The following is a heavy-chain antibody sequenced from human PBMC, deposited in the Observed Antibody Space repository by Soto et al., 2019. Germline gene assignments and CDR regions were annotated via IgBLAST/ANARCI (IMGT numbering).Heavy chain of an antibody. D-gene: IGHD2-21*02. J-gene: IGHJ6*02. V-gene: IGHV4-59*01. Sequence: PSETLSLTCTVSGGSISSYYWSWIRQPPGKGLEWIGYIYYSGSTNYNPSLKSRVTISVDTSKNQFSLKLSSVTAADTAVYYCARDRLAYCGGDCYSGNSDYYYYGMDVWGQGTTVTVSS. CDR1: GGSISSYY. CDR3: ARDRLAYCGGDCYSGNSDYYYYGMDV. CDR2: IYYSGST.